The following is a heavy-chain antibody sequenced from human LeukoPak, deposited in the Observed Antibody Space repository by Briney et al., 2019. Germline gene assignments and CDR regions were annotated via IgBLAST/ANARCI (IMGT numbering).Heavy chain of an antibody. Sequence: GGSLRLSCAASGFIFDDFAMHWVRQAPGKGLEWVSGISWNGGTIGYADSVKGRFTISRDNAKNSLYLQMNSLRAEDTAVYYCARLRPDSSSWYSYYFDYWGQGTLVTVSS. CDR2: ISWNGGTI. J-gene: IGHJ4*02. V-gene: IGHV3-9*01. CDR3: ARLRPDSSSWYSYYFDY. D-gene: IGHD6-13*01. CDR1: GFIFDDFA.